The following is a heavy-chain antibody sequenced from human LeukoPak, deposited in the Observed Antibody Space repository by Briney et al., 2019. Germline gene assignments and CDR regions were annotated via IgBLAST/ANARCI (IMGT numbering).Heavy chain of an antibody. Sequence: GGSLRLSCAASGFTFGDYAMHWVRQAPGRGLEWVSGISWNSGSIGYADSVKGRFTISRDNAKNSLYLQMNSLRAEDMALYYCAKDRSITGTSAFDYWGQGTLVTVSS. CDR2: ISWNSGSI. D-gene: IGHD1-7*01. J-gene: IGHJ4*02. V-gene: IGHV3-9*03. CDR3: AKDRSITGTSAFDY. CDR1: GFTFGDYA.